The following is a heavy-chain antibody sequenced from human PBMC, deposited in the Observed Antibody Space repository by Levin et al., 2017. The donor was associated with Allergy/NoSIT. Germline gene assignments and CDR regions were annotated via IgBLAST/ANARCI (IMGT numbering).Heavy chain of an antibody. CDR1: GGSVSSSSYY. CDR3: ARSHDSTGYVN. Sequence: SETLSLTCTVSGGSVSSSSYYWSWIRQPPGKGLDWIGYISYSGSTNYNPSLKSRVTISVDTSKNQFPLKLSSVTAADTAVYYCARSHDSTGYVNWGQGTLVTVSS. D-gene: IGHD3-22*01. CDR2: ISYSGST. J-gene: IGHJ4*02. V-gene: IGHV4-61*01.